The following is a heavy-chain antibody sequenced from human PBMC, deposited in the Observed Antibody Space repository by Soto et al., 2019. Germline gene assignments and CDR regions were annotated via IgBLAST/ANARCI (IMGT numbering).Heavy chain of an antibody. D-gene: IGHD4-17*01. CDR1: GGSISGGGYY. V-gene: IGHV4-31*03. Sequence: LSLTCTVSGGSISGGGYYWAWIRQHPGKGLEWIGYIYYTGSTYYNPSLKSRITISVDTSKNQFSLKLSSVTAADTAVYFCARDQEVNYSDYGGSDHYYGMDVWGQGTTVTVSS. CDR2: IYYTGST. CDR3: ARDQEVNYSDYGGSDHYYGMDV. J-gene: IGHJ6*02.